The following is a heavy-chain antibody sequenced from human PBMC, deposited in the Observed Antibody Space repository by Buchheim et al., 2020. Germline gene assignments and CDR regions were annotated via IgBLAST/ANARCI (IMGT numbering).Heavy chain of an antibody. CDR2: ISGSGSDT. J-gene: IGHJ4*02. D-gene: IGHD3-16*01. CDR1: GFTFSTYA. V-gene: IGHV3-23*01. CDR3: AKDLWFGGVQRTQY. Sequence: EAQLLDSGGGLVQPGGSLRLSCAASGFTFSTYAMSWVRQAPGKGLEWVSAISGSGSDTFYADSVKGRFTISRDNSKNTLFLQMNSLRAEDTAVYYCAKDLWFGGVQRTQYWGQGTL.